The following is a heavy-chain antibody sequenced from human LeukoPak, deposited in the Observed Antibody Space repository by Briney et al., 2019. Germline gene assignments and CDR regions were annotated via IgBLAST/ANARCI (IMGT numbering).Heavy chain of an antibody. CDR1: GGSFSGYY. CDR2: INHSGST. Sequence: NPSETLSHTCAVYGGSFSGYYWSWIRQPPGKGLEWIGEINHSGSTNYNPSLKSRVTISVDTSKNQFSLKLSSVTAADTAVYYCASGRLGELSPSELDYWGQGTLVTVSS. V-gene: IGHV4-34*01. J-gene: IGHJ4*02. D-gene: IGHD3-16*02. CDR3: ASGRLGELSPSELDY.